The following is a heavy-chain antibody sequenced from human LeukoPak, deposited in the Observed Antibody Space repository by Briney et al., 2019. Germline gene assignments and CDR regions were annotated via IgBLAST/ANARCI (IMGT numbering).Heavy chain of an antibody. CDR1: GGSISSSSYY. Sequence: ASETLSLTCTVSGGSISSSSYYWGWIRQPPGKGLEWIGEINHSGSTNYNPSLKSRVTISVDTSKNQFSLKLSSVTAADTAVYYCARVVPQQLATKRYGYYYYYMDVWGKGTTVTVSS. CDR3: ARVVPQQLATKRYGYYYYYMDV. D-gene: IGHD6-13*01. CDR2: INHSGST. V-gene: IGHV4-39*07. J-gene: IGHJ6*03.